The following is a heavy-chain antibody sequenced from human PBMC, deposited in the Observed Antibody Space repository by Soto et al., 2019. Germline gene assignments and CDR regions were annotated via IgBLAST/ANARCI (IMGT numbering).Heavy chain of an antibody. Sequence: GGSLRLSCAASGFTFSSYAMSWVRQAPGKGLEWVSAISGSGGSTYYADSVKGRFTISRDNSKNTLYLQMNSLRAEDTAVYYCAKAGTYQLLYYYYYMDVWGKGTTVTVSS. D-gene: IGHD2-2*01. J-gene: IGHJ6*03. CDR2: ISGSGGST. CDR3: AKAGTYQLLYYYYYMDV. V-gene: IGHV3-23*01. CDR1: GFTFSSYA.